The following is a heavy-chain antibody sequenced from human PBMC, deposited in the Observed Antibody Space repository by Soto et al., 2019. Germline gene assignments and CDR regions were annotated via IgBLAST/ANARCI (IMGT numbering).Heavy chain of an antibody. CDR3: ASRFLEWLANDY. CDR1: GYTLTELS. V-gene: IGHV1-24*01. J-gene: IGHJ4*02. Sequence: ASVKVSCKVSGYTLTELSMHWVRQAPGKGLEWMGGFDPEDGETIYAQKFQGRVTITEDTSTDTAYMELSSLRSEDTAVYYCASRFLEWLANDYWGQGTLVTVSS. D-gene: IGHD3-3*01. CDR2: FDPEDGET.